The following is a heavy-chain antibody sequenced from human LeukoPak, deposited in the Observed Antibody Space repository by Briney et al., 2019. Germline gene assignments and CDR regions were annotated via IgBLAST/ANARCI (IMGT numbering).Heavy chain of an antibody. J-gene: IGHJ4*02. Sequence: PGGSLRLSCAASGFTFSSYEMNWVRQAPGKGLEWVSYISSGGSTIYYADSVKGRFTISRDNAKNSLYLQMNSLRAEDTAVYYCARENDYGDYWGQGTLVTVSS. CDR3: ARENDYGDY. V-gene: IGHV3-48*03. CDR1: GFTFSSYE. CDR2: ISSGGSTI.